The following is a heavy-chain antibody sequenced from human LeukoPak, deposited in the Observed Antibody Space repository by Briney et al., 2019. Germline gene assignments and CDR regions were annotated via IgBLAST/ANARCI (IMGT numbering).Heavy chain of an antibody. Sequence: GGSLRLSCAASGFTFDAYAMHWVRQAPGKGLEWVSLISGDGGSTYYADSVRGRFTISRDNSKNSLYLQMNSLRTEDTALYYCAKIGELPWELFYFDYWGQGTQVTVSS. V-gene: IGHV3-43*02. CDR1: GFTFDAYA. J-gene: IGHJ4*02. CDR2: ISGDGGST. CDR3: AKIGELPWELFYFDY. D-gene: IGHD3-10*01.